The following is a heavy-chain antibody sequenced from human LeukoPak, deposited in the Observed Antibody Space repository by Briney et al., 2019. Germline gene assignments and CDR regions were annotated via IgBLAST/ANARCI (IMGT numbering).Heavy chain of an antibody. Sequence: SETLSLTYTVSGGSISSYYWSWIRQPPGKGLEWIAHMYYSGSSKYNPYLKSRATISRDTSKNQFSLKLTSVTVADTAVYFCAREGVAAAGAFDNWGQGTLVTVSA. V-gene: IGHV4-59*01. CDR1: GGSISSYY. CDR3: AREGVAAAGAFDN. CDR2: MYYSGSS. J-gene: IGHJ4*02. D-gene: IGHD6-13*01.